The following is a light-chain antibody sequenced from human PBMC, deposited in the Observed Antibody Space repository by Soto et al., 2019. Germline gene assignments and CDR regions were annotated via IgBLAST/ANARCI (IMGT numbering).Light chain of an antibody. CDR3: QQYGSSQT. V-gene: IGKV3-20*01. CDR2: GAS. J-gene: IGKJ1*01. CDR1: QSVSSSY. Sequence: VLTQSPGTLSLSPGERATLSCRASQSVSSSYLAWYQQKPGQAPRLLIYGASSRATGIPDRFSGSGSGTDFTLTISRLEPEDFAVYYCQQYGSSQTFGQGTKVDIK.